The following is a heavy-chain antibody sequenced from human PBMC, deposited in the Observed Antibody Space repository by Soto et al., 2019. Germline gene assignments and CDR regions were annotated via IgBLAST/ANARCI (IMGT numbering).Heavy chain of an antibody. D-gene: IGHD2-15*01. CDR1: GFTFSNAW. CDR2: IKSKVNGGTT. Sequence: GGSLRLSCTASGFTFSNAWMNWVRQAPGEGLEWVGRIKSKVNGGTTDYAAPVKGRFTISRDDSTNMVFLQVNSLKTEDTAIYYCATGGYFYDYWGQGTLVTVSA. J-gene: IGHJ4*02. CDR3: ATGGYFYDY. V-gene: IGHV3-15*07.